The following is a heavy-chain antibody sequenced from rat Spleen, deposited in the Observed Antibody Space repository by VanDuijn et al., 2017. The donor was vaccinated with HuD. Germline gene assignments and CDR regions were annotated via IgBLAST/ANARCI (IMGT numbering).Heavy chain of an antibody. V-gene: IGHV5-29*01. CDR2: ISNYGSST. CDR3: ARHETYYYVMDA. CDR1: GFTFSNYY. Sequence: EVQLVESGGGLVQPGRSLKLSCAASGFTFSNYYMAWVRQAPTKGLEWVATISNYGSSTYYRDSVKCRFTISRDNAKNTLYLQMDSLRSEDTATYYCARHETYYYVMDAWGQGASVTVSS. D-gene: IGHD4-2*01. J-gene: IGHJ4*01.